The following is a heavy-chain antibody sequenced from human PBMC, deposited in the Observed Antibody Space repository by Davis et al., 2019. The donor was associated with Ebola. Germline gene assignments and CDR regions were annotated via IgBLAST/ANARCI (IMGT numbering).Heavy chain of an antibody. J-gene: IGHJ6*02. CDR2: INPNSGGT. D-gene: IGHD6-19*01. V-gene: IGHV1-2*04. CDR1: GYTFTGYY. Sequence: AASVKVSCKASGYTFTGYYMHWVRQAPGQGLEWMGWINPNSGGTNYAQKFQGWVTMTRDTSISTAYMELSRLRSEDTAVYYCASEQWLVQTPNYYYYYGMDVWGQGTTVTVSS. CDR3: ASEQWLVQTPNYYYYYGMDV.